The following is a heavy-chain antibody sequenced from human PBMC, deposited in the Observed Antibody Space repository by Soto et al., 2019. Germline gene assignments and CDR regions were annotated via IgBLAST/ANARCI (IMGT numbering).Heavy chain of an antibody. CDR3: AREAGVAIVGVVSYYGMDV. J-gene: IGHJ6*02. CDR2: INPSGIT. D-gene: IGHD3-3*02. V-gene: IGHV1-46*01. CDR1: AYTFTNYY. Sequence: SVHVSCKASAYTFTNYYIHWVRQAPGQGLEWMGIINPSGITTYAQKFHGRVTLTRDTSTSTVYIELSRRRSEDAAVYYCAREAGVAIVGVVSYYGMDVWGQGTTVTVSS.